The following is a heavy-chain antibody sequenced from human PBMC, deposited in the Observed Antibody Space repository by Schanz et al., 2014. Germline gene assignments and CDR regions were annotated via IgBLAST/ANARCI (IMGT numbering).Heavy chain of an antibody. Sequence: EVQLLESGGGLVQPGGSLRLSCLASGFTFENYALTWVRQVPGKGLEWVSRINWSDGGSTGYADSVRGRFTISRDNAKNSLYLQMGSLRAEDVAVYYCARKSLVSAHYDSWGQGTLVTVSS. CDR2: INWSDGGST. D-gene: IGHD2-21*01. CDR1: GFTFENYA. CDR3: ARKSLVSAHYDS. V-gene: IGHV3-20*04. J-gene: IGHJ4*02.